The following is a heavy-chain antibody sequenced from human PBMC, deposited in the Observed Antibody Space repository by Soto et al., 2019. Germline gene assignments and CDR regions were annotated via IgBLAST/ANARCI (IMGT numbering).Heavy chain of an antibody. V-gene: IGHV4-59*01. Sequence: TETLSVTCTVAGGSISSYYWSWIRQPPGKGLEWIGYIYYSGSTNYNPSLKSRVTISVDTSKNQFSLKLSSVTAADTAVYYCARTGVYSNYDWFDPWGQGTLVSVSS. J-gene: IGHJ5*02. D-gene: IGHD4-4*01. CDR2: IYYSGST. CDR1: GGSISSYY. CDR3: ARTGVYSNYDWFDP.